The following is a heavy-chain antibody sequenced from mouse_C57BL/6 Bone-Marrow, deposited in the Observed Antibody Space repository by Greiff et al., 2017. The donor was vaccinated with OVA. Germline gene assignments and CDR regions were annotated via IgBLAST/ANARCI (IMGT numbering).Heavy chain of an antibody. J-gene: IGHJ4*01. CDR1: GYTFTSYW. V-gene: IGHV1-7*01. CDR2: INPSSGYT. Sequence: QVQLKQSGAELAKPGASVKLSCKASGYTFTSYWMHWVKQRPGQGLEWIGYINPSSGYTKYNQKFKDKATLTADNSSSTAYMQLSSLTYEDSAVYYCARLPDGDYWGQGTSVTVSS. CDR3: ARLPDGDY.